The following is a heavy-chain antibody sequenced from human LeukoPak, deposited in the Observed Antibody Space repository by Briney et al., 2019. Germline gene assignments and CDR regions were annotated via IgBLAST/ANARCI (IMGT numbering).Heavy chain of an antibody. V-gene: IGHV1-18*01. J-gene: IGHJ4*02. CDR2: ISAYTGNT. CDR3: ARGSPPRRNYDSRGYYSYYFDY. D-gene: IGHD3-22*01. CDR1: GDTFTSYG. Sequence: ASVKVSCKASGDTFTSYGISWVRQAPGQGLEWMRWISAYTGNTHYAQKLQGRVTMTTDTSTSTVYMELRSLRSDDTAVYYCARGSPPRRNYDSRGYYSYYFDYWGQGTLVTVSS.